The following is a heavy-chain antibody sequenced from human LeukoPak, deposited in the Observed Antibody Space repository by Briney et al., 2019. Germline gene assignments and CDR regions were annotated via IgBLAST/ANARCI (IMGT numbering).Heavy chain of an antibody. CDR2: LYYGGNT. CDR1: GYSMSSGIYY. Sequence: SETLSLTCTVSGYSMSSGIYYWGWIRQPPGKGLEWIGSLYYGGNTHYNPSLKSRATISVDTSQNQFSVSLSSVPAADTAVYYCARHVVGSGYSSVSNLHYWGQGTLVTVSS. D-gene: IGHD2-21*01. V-gene: IGHV4-39*01. J-gene: IGHJ4*02. CDR3: ARHVVGSGYSSVSNLHY.